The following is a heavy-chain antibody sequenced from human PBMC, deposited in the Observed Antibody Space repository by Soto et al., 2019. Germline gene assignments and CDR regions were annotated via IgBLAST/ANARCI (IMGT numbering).Heavy chain of an antibody. J-gene: IGHJ3*01. CDR1: GYSFTSYW. D-gene: IGHD3-3*01. Sequence: CKGSGYSFTSYWIGWVRQMPGKGLEWMGIIYPGDSDTRYSPSFQGQVTISADKSINTAYLQWSSLKASDTAMYYCARRITGRTTGGAFDVWGQGTMVTVSS. CDR2: IYPGDSDT. V-gene: IGHV5-51*01. CDR3: ARRITGRTTGGAFDV.